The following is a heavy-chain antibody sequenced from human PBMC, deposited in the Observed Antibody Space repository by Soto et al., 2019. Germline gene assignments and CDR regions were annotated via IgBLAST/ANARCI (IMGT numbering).Heavy chain of an antibody. J-gene: IGHJ4*02. V-gene: IGHV1-3*01. CDR1: GYTFTSYA. CDR2: INAGNGNT. D-gene: IGHD1-26*01. Sequence: ASVKVSCKASGYTFTSYAMHWVRQAPGQRLEWMGWINAGNGNTKYSQKFQGRVTITADQFTSTVYLELSSLRSDDTAVYYCARGVTSGSFSPFDLWGQGTLVTVSS. CDR3: ARGVTSGSFSPFDL.